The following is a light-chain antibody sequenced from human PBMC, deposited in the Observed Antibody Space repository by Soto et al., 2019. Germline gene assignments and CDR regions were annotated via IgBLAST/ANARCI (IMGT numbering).Light chain of an antibody. CDR3: HHYAST. CDR1: QSVDKN. V-gene: IGKV3-15*01. CDR2: GSF. Sequence: EIVMTQSPVTLSASHGESATLSCRASQSVDKNVAWYQQKPGQAPRLLIVGSFARATGIPARFSGSGSGSEFTLTSSRLEPEDFAVYFCHHYASTFGQGTKVDI. J-gene: IGKJ1*01.